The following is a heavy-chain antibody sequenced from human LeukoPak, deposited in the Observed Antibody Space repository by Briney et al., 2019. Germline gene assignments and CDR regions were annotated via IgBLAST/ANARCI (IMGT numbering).Heavy chain of an antibody. Sequence: GGSLRLSCAASGLTFSTNAMGWVRQAPGEGVEWVSSIKGGGGDPFYADSVKGRFTISRDNAKNSLYLQMNSLRAEDTAVYYCARENYPFDYWGQGTLVTVSS. D-gene: IGHD1-7*01. V-gene: IGHV3-21*01. CDR3: ARENYPFDY. J-gene: IGHJ4*02. CDR2: IKGGGGDP. CDR1: GLTFSTNA.